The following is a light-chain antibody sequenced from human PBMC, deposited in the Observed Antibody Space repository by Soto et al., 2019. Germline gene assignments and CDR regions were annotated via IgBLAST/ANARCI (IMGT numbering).Light chain of an antibody. CDR1: SSNIESNF. CDR3: TVWDDSLRARL. V-gene: IGLV1-47*01. CDR2: RNN. Sequence: QSVLTQPPSASGTPGQRVTISCSGSSSNIESNFVYWYQQFPGTAPRLLIYRNNQRPSGVPDRFSGSKSGTSASLAISALRSEDEADYYCTVWDDSLRARLFGRGTKLTVL. J-gene: IGLJ2*01.